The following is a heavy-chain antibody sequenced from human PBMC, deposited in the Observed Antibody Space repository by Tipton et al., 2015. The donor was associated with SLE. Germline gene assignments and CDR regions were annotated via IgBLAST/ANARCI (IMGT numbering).Heavy chain of an antibody. V-gene: IGHV3-23*03. Sequence: SLRLSCAASGFIFNTYAMTWVRQAPGKGLEWVSVVYGSGTTYYADSVKGRFTISRDNSRNTLYLQMNSLRAEDTAVYYCASSNGYSDAFDFWGQGTMVTVSS. CDR1: GFIFNTYA. J-gene: IGHJ3*01. D-gene: IGHD4-11*01. CDR2: VYGSGTT. CDR3: ASSNGYSDAFDF.